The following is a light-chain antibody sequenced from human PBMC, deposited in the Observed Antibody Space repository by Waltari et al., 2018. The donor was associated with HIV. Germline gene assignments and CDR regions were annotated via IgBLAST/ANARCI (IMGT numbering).Light chain of an antibody. V-gene: IGLV1-47*02. J-gene: IGLJ2*01. CDR2: VND. CDR3: AVWDVSLAGWI. Sequence: QSVLTKPPSASGTPGQRVTIYCSGSHPNIGSNNVHWYQQPPGAAPKLLISVNDPQAARDTYRFSASKSVISVARVIILLRAEDGAGYVCAVWDVSLAGWIFGGVTTLTVL. CDR1: HPNIGSNN.